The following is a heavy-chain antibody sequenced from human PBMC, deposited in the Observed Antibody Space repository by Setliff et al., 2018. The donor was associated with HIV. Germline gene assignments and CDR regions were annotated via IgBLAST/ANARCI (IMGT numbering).Heavy chain of an antibody. J-gene: IGHJ4*02. CDR2: IYHSGST. Sequence: SETLSLTCSVSGDSISDTTYYWGWIRQPPGKGLEWIGNIYHSGSTLYKPSLKSRVTMSVDTSKNQFSLKLNSVTAADTAVYHCARDAGYCGGDCYPMVLDVWGQGTLVTVSS. CDR1: GDSISDTTYY. CDR3: ARDAGYCGGDCYPMVLDV. V-gene: IGHV4-39*02. D-gene: IGHD2-21*01.